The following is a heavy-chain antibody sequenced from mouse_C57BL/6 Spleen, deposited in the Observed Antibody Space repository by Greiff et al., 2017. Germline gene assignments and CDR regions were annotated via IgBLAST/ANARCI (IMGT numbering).Heavy chain of an antibody. CDR2: IHPSSGYT. CDR1: GYTFTSYT. V-gene: IGHV1-4*01. Sequence: VQLQQPGAELARPGASVKMSCKASGYTFTSYTMHWVKQRPGQGLEWIGYIHPSSGYTKYNQKFKDKATLTADKSSSTAYMQLSSLTSEDSAVYYCARSYYGSSPYFDYWGQGTTLTVSS. J-gene: IGHJ2*01. CDR3: ARSYYGSSPYFDY. D-gene: IGHD1-1*01.